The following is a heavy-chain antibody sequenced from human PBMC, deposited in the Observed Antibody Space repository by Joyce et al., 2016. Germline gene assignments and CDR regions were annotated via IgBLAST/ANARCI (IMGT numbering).Heavy chain of an antibody. D-gene: IGHD2-15*01. CDR1: GFSLSTSGMC. V-gene: IGHV2-70*15. J-gene: IGHJ3*01. CDR3: ARTDIKPGARDIFDA. Sequence: QVTLRESGPALVKPTQTLTLTCTFSGFSLSTSGMCVSWIRQPPGKALEWLARIDWDDDRHYNPSLKTRVTISKDTSKNQVVLIVTNMYPVDTATYICARTDIKPGARDIFDAWGQGTMVTVSS. CDR2: IDWDDDR.